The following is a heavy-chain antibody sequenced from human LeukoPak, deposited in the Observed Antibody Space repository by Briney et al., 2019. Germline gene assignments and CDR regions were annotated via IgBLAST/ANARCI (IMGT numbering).Heavy chain of an antibody. J-gene: IGHJ6*03. Sequence: GGSLRLSCAASGFTFDDYGMSWVRQAPGKGLEWVSGINWNGGSTGYADSVKGRFTISRDNAKNSLYLQMNSLRAEDTALYYCAKATHYYYMDVWGKGTTVTVSS. D-gene: IGHD4-17*01. CDR3: AKATHYYYMDV. CDR1: GFTFDDYG. V-gene: IGHV3-20*04. CDR2: INWNGGST.